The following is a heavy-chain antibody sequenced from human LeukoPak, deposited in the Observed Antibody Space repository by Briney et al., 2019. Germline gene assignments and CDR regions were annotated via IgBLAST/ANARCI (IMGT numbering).Heavy chain of an antibody. CDR2: ISSSSTYI. CDR3: ARDVDGGNSNDY. D-gene: IGHD4-23*01. Sequence: GGSLGLSCAASRFTFSSYSMNWVRQAPGKGLEWVSSISSSSTYIYYADSVTGRFTISRDNAKNSLYLQMNSLRAEDTAVYYCARDVDGGNSNDYWGQGTLVTVSS. V-gene: IGHV3-21*01. J-gene: IGHJ4*02. CDR1: RFTFSSYS.